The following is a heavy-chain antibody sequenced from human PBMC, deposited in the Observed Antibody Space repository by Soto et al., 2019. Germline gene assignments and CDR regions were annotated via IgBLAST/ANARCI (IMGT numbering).Heavy chain of an antibody. J-gene: IGHJ4*01. CDR2: ISAYSGNT. Sequence: QVQLVQSGAEVKKPGASVKVSCKASGYTFTTYDITWVRQAPGQGLEWMGWISAYSGNTNYAQKRQGRLTVTTDTSTNTAYMDLRSLRSDDTAVYYCARVVKAGDYGDYGRYYFDYWGHGTLVTVSS. D-gene: IGHD4-17*01. CDR1: GYTFTTYD. CDR3: ARVVKAGDYGDYGRYYFDY. V-gene: IGHV1-18*04.